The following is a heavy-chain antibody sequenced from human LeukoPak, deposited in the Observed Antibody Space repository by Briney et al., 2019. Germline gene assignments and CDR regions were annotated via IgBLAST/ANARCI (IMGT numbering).Heavy chain of an antibody. V-gene: IGHV3-21*01. CDR2: ISSRRSYI. J-gene: IGHJ3*02. Sequence: GGSLRLSCAASGFTFSSYSMNWVRQAPGKGLGWVSSISSRRSYIYYADSVKGRFTISRDTAKNSLYLQMNSLRAEDTAVYYCAREIPYSSSWYDAFDIWGQGTMVTVSS. CDR3: AREIPYSSSWYDAFDI. CDR1: GFTFSSYS. D-gene: IGHD6-13*01.